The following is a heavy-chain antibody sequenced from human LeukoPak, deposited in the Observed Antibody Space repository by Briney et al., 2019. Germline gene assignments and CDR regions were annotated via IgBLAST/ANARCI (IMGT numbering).Heavy chain of an antibody. CDR1: GYTFTSYD. CDR3: ARGNYYGSGSYYLFDP. CDR2: MNPNSGNT. J-gene: IGHJ5*02. Sequence: ASVKVSCKASGYTFTSYDINWVRQATGQGLEWMGWMNPNSGNTGYAQKFQGRVTITRNTSISTAYMELSSLRSEDTAVYYCARGNYYGSGSYYLFDPWGQGTLVTVSS. V-gene: IGHV1-8*03. D-gene: IGHD3-10*01.